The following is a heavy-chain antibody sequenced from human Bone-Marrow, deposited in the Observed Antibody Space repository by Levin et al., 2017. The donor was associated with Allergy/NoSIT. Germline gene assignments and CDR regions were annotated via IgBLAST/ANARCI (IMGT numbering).Heavy chain of an antibody. D-gene: IGHD2-15*01. CDR2: ISYRGST. V-gene: IGHV4-31*01. CDR3: SRLGGYSFDY. J-gene: IGHJ4*02. Sequence: SETLSLTCTVSGGSISSTGYHWTWIRQYPGKGLEWIGYISYRGSTYFNPSLKSPLTMSIDTSEQHFSLNLTSVSAADTAIYYCSRLGGYSFDYWGQGALVTVSS. CDR1: GGSISSTGYH.